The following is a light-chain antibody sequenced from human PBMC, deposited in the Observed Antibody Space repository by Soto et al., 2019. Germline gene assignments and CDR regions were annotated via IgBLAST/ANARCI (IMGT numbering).Light chain of an antibody. Sequence: QSVLTQPRSVSGSPGQSVTISCTGTSSDVGNYNYVSWYQQYPGKVPKLMIYDVSKRPSGVPDRFSGSKSGNTASLTISGLQTEDEADYYCCSYAGSFIFVFXTGTNVTVL. V-gene: IGLV2-11*01. J-gene: IGLJ1*01. CDR3: CSYAGSFIFV. CDR2: DVS. CDR1: SSDVGNYNY.